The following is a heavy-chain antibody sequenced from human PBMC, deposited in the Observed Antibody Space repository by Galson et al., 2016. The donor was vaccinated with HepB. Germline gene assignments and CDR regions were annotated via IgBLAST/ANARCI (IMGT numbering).Heavy chain of an antibody. V-gene: IGHV3-11*06. J-gene: IGHJ5*02. Sequence: SLRLSCAASGFTFNDYYMTWIRQTPGKGLEWVSYISSRGSFTNYADSVKGRFTISRDNAENSLYLQMNSLRVEDTAVYYCARAPNRRADLWGQGTLVTVSS. CDR1: GFTFNDYY. D-gene: IGHD2-8*01. CDR3: ARAPNRRADL. CDR2: ISSRGSFT.